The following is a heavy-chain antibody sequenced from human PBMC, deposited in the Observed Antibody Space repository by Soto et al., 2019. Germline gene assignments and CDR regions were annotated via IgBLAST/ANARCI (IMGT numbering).Heavy chain of an antibody. V-gene: IGHV1-8*01. CDR3: SARALEYNVAFEI. J-gene: IGHJ3*02. CDR1: GYTFTSYG. Sequence: QVQLVQSGAEVKKPGASVRVSCKASGYTFTSYGINWVRQATGQGLEWLGWMNPNTGTTDYAQKFQDRVTMSRDTSISTAYMELTSLRSEDTAVYYCSARALEYNVAFEIWGQGTMVTVAS. CDR2: MNPNTGTT. D-gene: IGHD6-6*01.